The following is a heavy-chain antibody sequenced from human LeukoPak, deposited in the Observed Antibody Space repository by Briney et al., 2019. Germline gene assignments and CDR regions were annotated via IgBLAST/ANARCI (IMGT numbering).Heavy chain of an antibody. CDR3: ARHEYSGSYYGLSWFDP. J-gene: IGHJ5*02. CDR1: GGSISNSGYY. D-gene: IGHD1-26*01. Sequence: GTLTLTCTVSGGSISNSGYYWGWIRQPPGKGLEWIASSYYSGSTYYKPSLKSRVTISVDTSKNQLSLKLSSLTAAHTAVYYCARHEYSGSYYGLSWFDPWGQGTLVTVSS. V-gene: IGHV4-39*01. CDR2: SYYSGST.